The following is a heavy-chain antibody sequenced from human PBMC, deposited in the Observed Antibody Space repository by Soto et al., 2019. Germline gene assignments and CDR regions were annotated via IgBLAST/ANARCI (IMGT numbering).Heavy chain of an antibody. CDR3: ARVAQGDYYYYGMDV. CDR2: ISSSSSYI. CDR1: GFTFSSYS. D-gene: IGHD1-26*01. Sequence: GGSLRLSCAASGFTFSSYSMNWVRQAPGKGLEWVSSISSSSSYIYYADSVKGRFTISRDNAKNSLYLQMNSLRAEDTAVYYCARVAQGDYYYYGMDVWGQGPTVTVSS. J-gene: IGHJ6*02. V-gene: IGHV3-21*01.